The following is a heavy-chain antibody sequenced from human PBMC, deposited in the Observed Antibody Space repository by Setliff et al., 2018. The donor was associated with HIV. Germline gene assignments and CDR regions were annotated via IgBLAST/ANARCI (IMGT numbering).Heavy chain of an antibody. V-gene: IGHV4-61*09. CDR3: ARKEVIGPRRLYYYPDL. CDR1: GGSINRGTYY. Sequence: PSETLSLTCSVSGGSINRGTYYWTWIRQSAGKGLEWIGHIYITGDTDYNPSLKSRVTISVDTSKNQFTLTLTSVTATDTAVYYCARKEVIGPRRLYYYPDLWGRGTLVTVSS. D-gene: IGHD6-6*01. J-gene: IGHJ2*01. CDR2: IYITGDT.